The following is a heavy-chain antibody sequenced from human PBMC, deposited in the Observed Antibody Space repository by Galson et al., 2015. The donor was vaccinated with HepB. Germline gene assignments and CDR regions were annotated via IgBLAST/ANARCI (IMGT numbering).Heavy chain of an antibody. CDR2: ISGSGGHT. D-gene: IGHD3-3*01. J-gene: IGHJ1*01. Sequence: SLRLSCAASGFTFSTYAMSWVRQAPGKGLEWVSAISGSGGHTFYADSVKGRFTISRDNAKNSLYLQMNSLRTDDTALYYCAKDRNRNFWSGYAHFQHWGQGNLVTVSS. CDR3: AKDRNRNFWSGYAHFQH. CDR1: GFTFSTYA. V-gene: IGHV3-23*01.